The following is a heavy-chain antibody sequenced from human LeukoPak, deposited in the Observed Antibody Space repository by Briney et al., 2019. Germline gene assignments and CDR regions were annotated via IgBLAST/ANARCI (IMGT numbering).Heavy chain of an antibody. D-gene: IGHD2-2*01. CDR3: ARLVPAVRNYYYYYMDV. CDR1: GYTFTGYY. V-gene: IGHV1-2*02. J-gene: IGHJ6*03. Sequence: ASVKVSCKASGYTFTGYYMHWVRQAPGQGLEWMGWINPNSGGTNYAQKFQGRVTITRNTSISTAYMELSSLRSEDTAVYYCARLVPAVRNYYYYYMDVWGKGTTVTVSS. CDR2: INPNSGGT.